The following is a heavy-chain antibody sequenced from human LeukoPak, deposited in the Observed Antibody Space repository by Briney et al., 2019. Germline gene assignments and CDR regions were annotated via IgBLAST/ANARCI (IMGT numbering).Heavy chain of an antibody. J-gene: IGHJ4*02. D-gene: IGHD5-12*01. CDR1: GFIFSDYY. CDR3: ARGFPGID. CDR2: ISSSGSDT. V-gene: IGHV3-11*03. Sequence: GGSLRLSRAACGFIFSDYYISWIRQAPGKGLEWVSYISSSGSDTRYADSIKGRFTISRDNAKNSLYLQMSSLRAEDTALYYCARGFPGIDWGQGTLVTVSA.